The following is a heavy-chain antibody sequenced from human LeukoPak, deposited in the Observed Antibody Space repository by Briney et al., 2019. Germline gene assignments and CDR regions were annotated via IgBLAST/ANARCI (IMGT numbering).Heavy chain of an antibody. J-gene: IGHJ4*02. D-gene: IGHD3-22*01. Sequence: PGRSLRLSCAASGFTFSSYAMHWVRQAPGKGLEWVAVISYDGSNKYYADSVKGRFTISRDNSKNTLYPQMNSLRAEDTAVYYCARTPTYYYDSSGWFDYWGQGTLVTVSS. CDR3: ARTPTYYYDSSGWFDY. CDR1: GFTFSSYA. V-gene: IGHV3-30*04. CDR2: ISYDGSNK.